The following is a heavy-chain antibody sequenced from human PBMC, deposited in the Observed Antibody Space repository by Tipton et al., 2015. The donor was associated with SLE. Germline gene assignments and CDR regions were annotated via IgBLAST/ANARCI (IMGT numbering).Heavy chain of an antibody. CDR1: GFTFRSYA. CDR3: ARDAYGDSTVLLDY. Sequence: SLRLSCRGSGFTFRSYAINWVRQTPGKGLEWVSGVTNSGGTTWYADSVKGRFTISRDNSKNTLYLQMNNLRPEDTAVYYCARDAYGDSTVLLDYWGQGTLVTVSS. D-gene: IGHD4-17*01. V-gene: IGHV3-23*01. J-gene: IGHJ4*02. CDR2: VTNSGGTT.